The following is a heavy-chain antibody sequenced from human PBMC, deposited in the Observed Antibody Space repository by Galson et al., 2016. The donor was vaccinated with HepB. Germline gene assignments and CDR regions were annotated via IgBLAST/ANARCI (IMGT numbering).Heavy chain of an antibody. D-gene: IGHD4-17*01. CDR2: ISGSGGST. J-gene: IGHJ2*01. CDR1: GLTFSSYA. Sequence: RLSCAASGLTFSSYAMSWVRQAPGKGLEWVSAISGSGGSTYYADSVKGRFTISRDNSKNTLYLQMNSLRAEETAVYYCAKDWDDEYGDYAPLWGRGTLVTVSS. V-gene: IGHV3-23*01. CDR3: AKDWDDEYGDYAPL.